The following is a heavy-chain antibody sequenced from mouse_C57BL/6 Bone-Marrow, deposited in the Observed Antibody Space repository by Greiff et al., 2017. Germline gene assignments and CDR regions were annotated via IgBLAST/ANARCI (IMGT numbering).Heavy chain of an antibody. CDR3: AYYSNSAWFAY. D-gene: IGHD2-5*01. CDR2: IDPSDSYT. V-gene: IGHV1-69*01. CDR1: GYTFTSYW. Sequence: VQLQQPGAELVMPGASVKLSCKASGYTFTSYWMHWVKQRPGQGLEWIGEIDPSDSYTNYNQKFKGKSTLTVDKSSSTAYMQLSSLTSEDSAVYYCAYYSNSAWFAYWGQGTLVTVSA. J-gene: IGHJ3*01.